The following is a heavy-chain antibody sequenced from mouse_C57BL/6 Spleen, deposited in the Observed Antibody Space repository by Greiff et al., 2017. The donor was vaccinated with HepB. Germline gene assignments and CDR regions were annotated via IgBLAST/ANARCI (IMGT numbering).Heavy chain of an antibody. V-gene: IGHV5-9*01. J-gene: IGHJ2*01. Sequence: EVKVVESGGGLVKPGGSLKLSCAASGFTFSSYTMSWVRQTPEKRLEWVATISGGGGNTYYPDSVKGRFTISRDNAKNTLYLQMSSLRSEDTALYYCARQESPYYFDYWGQGTTLTVSS. CDR2: ISGGGGNT. CDR1: GFTFSSYT. CDR3: ARQESPYYFDY.